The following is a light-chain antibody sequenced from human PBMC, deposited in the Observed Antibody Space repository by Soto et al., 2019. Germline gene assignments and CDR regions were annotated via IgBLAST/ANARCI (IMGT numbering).Light chain of an antibody. CDR2: DAS. CDR1: QSVSSN. J-gene: IGKJ4*01. CDR3: QQYNNWPLT. Sequence: EKVMTQSPATLSVSPGERATLSCRASQSVSSNLAWYQQKRGQAPRLLIYDASTRATGIPARFRGSGSGTEFTLTISSLQSEDFAVYYCQQYNNWPLTFGGGTKVEIK. V-gene: IGKV3-15*01.